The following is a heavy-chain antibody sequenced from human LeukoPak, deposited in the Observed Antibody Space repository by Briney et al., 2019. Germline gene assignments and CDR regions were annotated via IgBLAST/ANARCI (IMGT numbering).Heavy chain of an antibody. CDR1: GGSISSGTYY. CDR2: IYYSGST. D-gene: IGHD3-10*01. CDR3: VRAVGGDGSGSL. Sequence: PSETLSLTCTVSGGSISSGTYYWGWIRQPPGKGLEWIGNIYYSGSTYYNSSLKSRVTISVDTSKNQFSLRLSSVTAADTAVYYCVRAVGGDGSGSLWGPGTLVTVSS. V-gene: IGHV4-39*07. J-gene: IGHJ4*02.